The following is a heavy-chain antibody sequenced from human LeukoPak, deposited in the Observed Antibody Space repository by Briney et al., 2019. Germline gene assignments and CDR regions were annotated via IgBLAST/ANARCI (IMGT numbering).Heavy chain of an antibody. CDR2: IYYSGST. Sequence: SETLSLTCTVSGGSISSGDYYWSWIRQPPGKGLGWIGYIYYSGSTYYNPSLKSRVTISVDTSKNQFSLKLSSVTAADTAVYYCARIRYCSGGSCYRFRTHFDYWGQGTLVTVSS. CDR3: ARIRYCSGGSCYRFRTHFDY. J-gene: IGHJ4*02. D-gene: IGHD2-15*01. CDR1: GGSISSGDYY. V-gene: IGHV4-30-4*01.